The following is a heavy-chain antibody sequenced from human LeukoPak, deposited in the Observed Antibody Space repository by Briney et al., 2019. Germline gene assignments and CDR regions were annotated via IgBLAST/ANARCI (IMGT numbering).Heavy chain of an antibody. D-gene: IGHD3-9*01. J-gene: IGHJ4*02. V-gene: IGHV4-59*01. Sequence: SSETLSLTCTVSGGSISSYYWSWIRQPPGKGLEWIGYIYYSGSTNYNPSLKSRVTISVDTSKNQFSLKLSSVTAADTAVYYCARGSFDYYFDYWGQGTLVTVSS. CDR3: ARGSFDYYFDY. CDR2: IYYSGST. CDR1: GGSISSYY.